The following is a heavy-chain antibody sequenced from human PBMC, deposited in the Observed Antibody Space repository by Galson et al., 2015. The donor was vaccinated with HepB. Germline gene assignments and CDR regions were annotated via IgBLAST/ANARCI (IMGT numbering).Heavy chain of an antibody. CDR3: ARDGSVIAVAERRGMDV. D-gene: IGHD6-19*01. J-gene: IGHJ6*02. CDR2: ISTSGSTI. CDR1: GFTFSSYE. V-gene: IGHV3-48*03. Sequence: SLRLSCAASGFTFSSYEMNWVRQAPGKGLEWVSYISTSGSTIYYADSVRGRFTISRDNAKNSLYLQMNSLRAEDTAVYCCARDGSVIAVAERRGMDVWGQGTTVTVSS.